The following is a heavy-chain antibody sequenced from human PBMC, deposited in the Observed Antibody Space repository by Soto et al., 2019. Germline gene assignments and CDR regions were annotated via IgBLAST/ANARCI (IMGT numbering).Heavy chain of an antibody. CDR1: GFTFSSYG. CDR3: ARERSGSYLSYYYYYYGMDV. V-gene: IGHV3-33*01. D-gene: IGHD1-26*01. J-gene: IGHJ6*02. CDR2: IWYDGSNK. Sequence: GGSLRLSCAASGFTFSSYGMHWVRQAPGKGLEWVAVIWYDGSNKYYAGSVKGRFTISRDNSKNTLYLQMNSLRAEDTAVYYCARERSGSYLSYYYYYYGMDVWGQGTTVTVSS.